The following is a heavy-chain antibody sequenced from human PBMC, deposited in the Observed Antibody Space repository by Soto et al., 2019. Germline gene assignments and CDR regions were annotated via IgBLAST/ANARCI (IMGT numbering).Heavy chain of an antibody. V-gene: IGHV3-30*03. CDR2: IAFDGSQE. CDR3: ATKVRVTNYRYYGMDV. D-gene: IGHD2-21*02. J-gene: IGHJ6*02. CDR1: GFSFNTSG. Sequence: QVQLVESGGGVVQPGRALRLSCAASGFSFNTSGMHWVRQAPGKGLEWVAVIAFDGSQEFYGDSVRGRFTISRDNSKNTLFLQMKSLTPEDTPVYYCATKVRVTNYRYYGMDVWGQGTTVTVSS.